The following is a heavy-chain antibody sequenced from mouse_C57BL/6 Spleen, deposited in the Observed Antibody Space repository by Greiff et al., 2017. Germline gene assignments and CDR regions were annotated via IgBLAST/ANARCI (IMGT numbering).Heavy chain of an antibody. V-gene: IGHV1-69*01. CDR1: GYTFTGYW. J-gene: IGHJ2*01. Sequence: VQLQQPGAELVMPGASVKLSCKASGYTFTGYWMHWVKQRPGQGLEWIGEIDPSDSYTNYNQQFKGKSTLTVDNSSSTAYMPLSSLTSEDSAVYYCARSGQLRLRDYWGQGTTLTVSS. D-gene: IGHD3-2*02. CDR2: IDPSDSYT. CDR3: ARSGQLRLRDY.